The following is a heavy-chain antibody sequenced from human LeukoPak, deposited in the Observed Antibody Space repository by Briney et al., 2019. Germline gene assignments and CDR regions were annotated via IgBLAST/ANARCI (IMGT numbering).Heavy chain of an antibody. V-gene: IGHV3-23*01. Sequence: GGSLRLSCAVSGFTFSSYAMSWVRQAPGEGLEWVSVISGGDDGIYYADSVKGRFTISRDNSKNTLYLQMNSLRVEDTAIYYCTKISPLRIEYFHHWGQGTLVTVSS. CDR3: TKISPLRIEYFHH. CDR2: ISGGDDGI. D-gene: IGHD5-12*01. CDR1: GFTFSSYA. J-gene: IGHJ1*01.